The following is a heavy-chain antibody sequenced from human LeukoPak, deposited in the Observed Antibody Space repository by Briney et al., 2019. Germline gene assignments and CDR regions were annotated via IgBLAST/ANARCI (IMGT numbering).Heavy chain of an antibody. CDR3: VRVSSVSRGPPIYMDV. J-gene: IGHJ6*03. CDR1: GFTFISYW. Sequence: GGALRLSCAPSGFTFISYWVSWVRQAPGEGLEWVANIKQDGSGKYYVDSVKGRFTISKDNAKNSLYLQMNSLRAEDTAVYYCVRVSSVSRGPPIYMDVWGKGTTVTVSS. V-gene: IGHV3-7*01. CDR2: IKQDGSGK. D-gene: IGHD2-2*01.